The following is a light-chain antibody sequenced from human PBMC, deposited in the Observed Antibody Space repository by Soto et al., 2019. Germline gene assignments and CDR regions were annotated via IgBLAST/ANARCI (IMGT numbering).Light chain of an antibody. CDR1: SSDVGGYNY. V-gene: IGLV2-11*01. J-gene: IGLJ1*01. Sequence: QSVLTQPRSVSGSPGQSVTTSCTGTSSDVGGYNYVSWYRRHPGKAPKLMIYDVNKRPSGVPDRFSGSKSGNTASLTISGLQADDEADYYCCSYAGTYTYAFGTGAKVTVL. CDR3: CSYAGTYTYA. CDR2: DVN.